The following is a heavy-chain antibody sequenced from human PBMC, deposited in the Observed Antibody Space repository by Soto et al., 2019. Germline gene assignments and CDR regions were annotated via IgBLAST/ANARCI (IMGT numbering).Heavy chain of an antibody. CDR1: GFTFSSYA. J-gene: IGHJ4*02. CDR3: AKGPPMVRGVIAVSYFDY. Sequence: GGSLRLSCAASGFTFSSYAMSWVRQAPGKGLEWVSAISGSGGSTYYADSVKGRFTISRDNSKNTLYLQMNSLRAEDTAVYYCAKGPPMVRGVIAVSYFDYWGQGTLVTVS. CDR2: ISGSGGST. D-gene: IGHD3-10*01. V-gene: IGHV3-23*01.